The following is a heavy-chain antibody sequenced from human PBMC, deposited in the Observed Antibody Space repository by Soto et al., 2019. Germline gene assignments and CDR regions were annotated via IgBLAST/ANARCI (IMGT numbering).Heavy chain of an antibody. CDR3: ARVGDIVVVPAATPHDSDDAFDI. D-gene: IGHD2-2*01. CDR2: MNPNSGNT. CDR1: GYTFTSYY. J-gene: IGHJ3*02. Sequence: ASVKVSCKASGYTFTSYYINWVRQATGQGLEWMGWMNPNSGNTGYAQKFQGRVTMTRNTSISTAYMELSSLRSEDTAVYYCARVGDIVVVPAATPHDSDDAFDIWGQGTMVTVSS. V-gene: IGHV1-8*01.